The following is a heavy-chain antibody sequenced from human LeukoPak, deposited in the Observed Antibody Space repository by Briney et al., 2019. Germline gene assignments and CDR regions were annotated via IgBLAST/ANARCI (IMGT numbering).Heavy chain of an antibody. Sequence: GGSLRLSCAASGFTLSSYSMNWVRQAPGKGLEWVSSISSSSSYIYYADSVKGRFTISRDNAKNSLYLQMNSLRAEDTAVYYCASPHDSSGYYGYWGQGTLVTVSS. CDR2: ISSSSSYI. J-gene: IGHJ4*02. V-gene: IGHV3-21*01. CDR1: GFTLSSYS. D-gene: IGHD3-22*01. CDR3: ASPHDSSGYYGY.